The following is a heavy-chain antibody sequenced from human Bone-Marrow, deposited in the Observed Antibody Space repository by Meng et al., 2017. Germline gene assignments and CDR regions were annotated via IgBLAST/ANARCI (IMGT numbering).Heavy chain of an antibody. Sequence: SETLSLTCAVYGGSFSGYYWSWIRQPPGKGLEWIGEINHSGSTNYNPSLKSRVTISVDTSKNQFSLKLSSVTAADTAVYYCSRGVTLGYSYVDDAFDIWGQGTMVTVSS. CDR3: SRGVTLGYSYVDDAFDI. CDR2: INHSGST. J-gene: IGHJ3*02. V-gene: IGHV4-34*01. D-gene: IGHD5-18*01. CDR1: GGSFSGYY.